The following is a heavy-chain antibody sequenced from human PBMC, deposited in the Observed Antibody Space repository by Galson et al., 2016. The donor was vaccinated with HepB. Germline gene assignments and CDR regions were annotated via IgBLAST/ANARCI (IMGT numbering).Heavy chain of an antibody. Sequence: CAISGDSVSSNSVAWNWIRQSPSRGLEWLGRTYYRSKWYNDYAVSVKSRLTINPDTTKNQFSLQLNSVTPEDTAVYYCARTWHSSFDYWGQGTMVTVSS. V-gene: IGHV6-1*01. CDR3: ARTWHSSFDY. CDR2: TYYRSKWYN. J-gene: IGHJ4*02. CDR1: GDSVSSNSVA. D-gene: IGHD6-13*01.